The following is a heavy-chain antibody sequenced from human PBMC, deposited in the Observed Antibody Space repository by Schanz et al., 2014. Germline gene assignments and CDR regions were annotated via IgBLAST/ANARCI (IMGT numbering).Heavy chain of an antibody. Sequence: EVQLVESGGGLVQPGGSLRLSCAAPGFTFRTYAMSWVRQAPGKGLEWVSAISGSGGSTYYADSVKGRFTISRDNSKNTLYLQMNSLRADDTAVYYCAKDQLANYRGSGYNWFDPWGQGTLVTVSS. J-gene: IGHJ5*02. D-gene: IGHD3-10*01. V-gene: IGHV3-23*04. CDR1: GFTFRTYA. CDR3: AKDQLANYRGSGYNWFDP. CDR2: ISGSGGST.